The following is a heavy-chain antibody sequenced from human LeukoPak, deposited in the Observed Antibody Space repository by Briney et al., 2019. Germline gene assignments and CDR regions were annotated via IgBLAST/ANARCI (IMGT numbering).Heavy chain of an antibody. Sequence: SETLSPTCSVSSGSISGYSWNWIRQPPGKGLEWIGYMYYDGGTSYNPSLKSRVTISVDTSRNQFSLELTSATAADTAVYFCARGNLYDSSGYYFDYWGQGILVTVSS. CDR3: ARGNLYDSSGYYFDY. J-gene: IGHJ4*02. CDR1: SGSISGYS. D-gene: IGHD3-22*01. CDR2: MYYDGGT. V-gene: IGHV4-59*01.